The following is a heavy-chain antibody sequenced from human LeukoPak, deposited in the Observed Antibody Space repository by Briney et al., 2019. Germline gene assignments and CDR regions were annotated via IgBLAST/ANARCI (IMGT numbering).Heavy chain of an antibody. Sequence: SETLSLTCTVSGYSISSGYYWGWIRQPPGKGLEWIGSIYHSGSTYYNPSLKSRVTISVDTSKNQFSLKLSSVTAADTAVYYCATERGADNYYYYYMDVWGKGTTVTVSS. CDR3: ATERGADNYYYYYMDV. V-gene: IGHV4-38-2*02. CDR1: GYSISSGYY. J-gene: IGHJ6*03. CDR2: IYHSGST.